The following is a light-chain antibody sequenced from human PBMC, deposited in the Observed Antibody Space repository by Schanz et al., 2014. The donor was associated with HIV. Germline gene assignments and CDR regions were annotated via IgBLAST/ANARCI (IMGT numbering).Light chain of an antibody. V-gene: IGLV2-14*03. Sequence: QSALTQPASVSGSPGQSITISCTGTSSDVGNYNYVSWYQQLPGKVPKLIIYDVNNRPSGVSNRFSGSKSGNTASLTISGLQAEDEADYYCSSYSSSSTLVLFGGGTKVTVL. CDR3: SSYSSSSTLVL. CDR1: SSDVGNYNY. CDR2: DVN. J-gene: IGLJ2*01.